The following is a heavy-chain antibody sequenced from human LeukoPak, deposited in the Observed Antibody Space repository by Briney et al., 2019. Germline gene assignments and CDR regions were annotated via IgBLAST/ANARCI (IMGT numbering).Heavy chain of an antibody. Sequence: SETLSLTCAVYGGSFSGYYWSWIRQPPGKGLEGIGEINHSGSTNYNPSLKSRVTISVDASKNQFSLKLSSVTAADTAVYYCARGLVVPAAIRTGWFDPWGQGTLVTVSS. V-gene: IGHV4-34*01. CDR2: INHSGST. CDR3: ARGLVVPAAIRTGWFDP. CDR1: GGSFSGYY. J-gene: IGHJ5*02. D-gene: IGHD2-2*02.